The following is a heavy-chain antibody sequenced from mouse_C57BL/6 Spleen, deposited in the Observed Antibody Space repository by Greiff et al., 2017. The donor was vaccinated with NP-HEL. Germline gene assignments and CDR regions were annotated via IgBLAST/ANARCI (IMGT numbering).Heavy chain of an antibody. CDR3: VRHHDGGAMDY. J-gene: IGHJ4*01. D-gene: IGHD2-12*01. V-gene: IGHV10-1*01. Sequence: EVQLQESGGGLVQPKGSLKLSCAASGFSFNTYAMNWVRQAPGKGLEWVARIRSKSNNYATYYADSVKDRFTISRDDSESMLYLQMNNLKTEDTAMYYCVRHHDGGAMDYWGQGTSVTVSS. CDR1: GFSFNTYA. CDR2: IRSKSNNYAT.